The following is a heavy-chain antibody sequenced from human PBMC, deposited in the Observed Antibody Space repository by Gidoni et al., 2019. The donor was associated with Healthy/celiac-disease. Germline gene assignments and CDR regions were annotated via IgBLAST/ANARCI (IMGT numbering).Heavy chain of an antibody. CDR1: GFTCSSYA. D-gene: IGHD5-12*01. CDR2: ISGSGGST. CDR3: AKDSGIVATFPYYGMDV. J-gene: IGHJ6*02. Sequence: EVQLLESGGGLVQPGGSLRLSCAASGFTCSSYAMSWVRQAPGKGLEWVSAISGSGGSTYYADSVKGRFTISRDNSKNTLYLQMNSLRAEDTAVYYCAKDSGIVATFPYYGMDVWGQGTTVTVSS. V-gene: IGHV3-23*01.